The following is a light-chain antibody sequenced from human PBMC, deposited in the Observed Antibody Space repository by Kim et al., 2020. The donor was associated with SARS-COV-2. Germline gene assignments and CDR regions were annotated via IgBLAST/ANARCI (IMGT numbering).Light chain of an antibody. V-gene: IGLV2-14*03. Sequence: IPISSPGTKRDVGGYDNATWYQQHPAKAHKLMIYDVSKRPSGDSNRFSGSKSGNTASLTISGLQAEDEADYYCSSYTSSSTPSYVFGTGTKVTVL. CDR3: SSYTSSSTPSYV. J-gene: IGLJ1*01. CDR1: KRDVGGYDN. CDR2: DVS.